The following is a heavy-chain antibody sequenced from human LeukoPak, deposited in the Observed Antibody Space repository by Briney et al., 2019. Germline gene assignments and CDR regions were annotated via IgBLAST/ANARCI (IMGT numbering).Heavy chain of an antibody. J-gene: IGHJ4*02. CDR2: IIPIFGTA. Sequence: SVKVSCKASGGTFSSYAISWVRQAPGQGLEWMGGIIPIFGTANYAQKFQGRVTITADESTSTAYMELSSLRSEDTAVYYCARDIAVAGIVGYWGQGTLVTVSS. V-gene: IGHV1-69*13. CDR3: ARDIAVAGIVGY. D-gene: IGHD6-19*01. CDR1: GGTFSSYA.